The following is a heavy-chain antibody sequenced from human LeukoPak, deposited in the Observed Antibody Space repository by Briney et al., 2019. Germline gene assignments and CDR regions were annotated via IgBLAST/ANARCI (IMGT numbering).Heavy chain of an antibody. CDR3: ARTQLRGFYFDY. Sequence: SETLSLXCAVSGYSISSGYYWGWIRQPPGKGVEWIGSSYHSGSTYYNPSLKSRVTISVDTSKNQFSLKLSSVTAADTAVYYCARTQLRGFYFDYWGQGTLVTVSS. CDR2: SYHSGST. V-gene: IGHV4-38-2*01. CDR1: GYSISSGYY. J-gene: IGHJ4*02. D-gene: IGHD3-10*01.